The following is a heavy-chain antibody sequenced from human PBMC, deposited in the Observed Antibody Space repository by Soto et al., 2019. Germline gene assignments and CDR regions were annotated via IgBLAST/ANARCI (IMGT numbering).Heavy chain of an antibody. CDR1: GGSISSGDYY. CDR3: ARRQGSGWFDP. D-gene: IGHD6-19*01. Sequence: SETLSLTCTVSGGSISSGDYYWSWIRQPPGKGLEWIGYIYYSGSTYHNPSLKSRATISVDTSKNQFSLKLSSVTAADTAVYYCARRQGSGWFDPWGQGTLVTVSS. V-gene: IGHV4-30-4*01. J-gene: IGHJ5*02. CDR2: IYYSGST.